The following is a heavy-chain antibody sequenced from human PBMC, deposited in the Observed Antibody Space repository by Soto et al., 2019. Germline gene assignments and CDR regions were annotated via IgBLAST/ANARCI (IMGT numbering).Heavy chain of an antibody. CDR3: ARGRDQPPVGLYFAS. D-gene: IGHD1-26*01. CDR2: IIPMFGTP. J-gene: IGHJ4*02. Sequence: QVQLVQSGAEVKKPGSSVKVSCKASGDAFTNYIFDWVRQAPGQGLEWMGGIIPMFGTPKYAQTFQDRVTISADVSTGTAYFELTILRFDDAAVYYCARGRDQPPVGLYFASWGEGTRVTVSS. CDR1: GDAFTNYI. V-gene: IGHV1-69*01.